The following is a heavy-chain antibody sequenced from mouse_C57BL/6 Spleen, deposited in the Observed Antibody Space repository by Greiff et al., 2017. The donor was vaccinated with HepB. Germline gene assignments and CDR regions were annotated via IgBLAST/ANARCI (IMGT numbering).Heavy chain of an antibody. D-gene: IGHD1-1*01. V-gene: IGHV1-78*01. CDR2: IYPRDGST. CDR3: ARDAPYTTVGEGDFDY. CDR1: GYTFTDHT. J-gene: IGHJ4*01. Sequence: QVQLQQSDAELVKPGASVKISCKVSGYTFTDHTIHWMKQRPEQGLEWIGYIYPRDGSTKYNEKFKGKATLTADKSSSTAYMQLNSLTSEDSAVYFCARDAPYTTVGEGDFDYWGQGTTVTVSS.